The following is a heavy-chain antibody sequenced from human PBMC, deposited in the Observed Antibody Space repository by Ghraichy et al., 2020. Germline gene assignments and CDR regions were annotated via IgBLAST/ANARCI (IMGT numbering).Heavy chain of an antibody. J-gene: IGHJ6*02. Sequence: GGSLRLSCAASGFTFDDYAMHWVRQAPGKGLEWVSLIRWDGGSTYYADSVKGRFTISRDNSKNSLYLQMNHLRAEDTALYYCAKDIGYCSSASCPYYYYVMDVWGQGTTVTVSS. CDR3: AKDIGYCSSASCPYYYYVMDV. D-gene: IGHD2-2*01. CDR1: GFTFDDYA. V-gene: IGHV3-43D*03. CDR2: IRWDGGST.